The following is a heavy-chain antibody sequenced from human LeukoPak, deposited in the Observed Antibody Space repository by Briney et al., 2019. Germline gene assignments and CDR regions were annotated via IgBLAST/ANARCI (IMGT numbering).Heavy chain of an antibody. CDR2: INHSGST. V-gene: IGHV4-34*01. J-gene: IGHJ3*02. CDR1: GGSFSGYY. CDR3: ARESPYRAFDI. Sequence: SETLSLTCAVYGGSFSGYYWSWIRQPPGKGLEWIGEINHSGSTNYNPSLKSRVTISVDTSKNQFSLKLSSVTAADTAVYYCARESPYRAFDIWGQGTMVTVSS.